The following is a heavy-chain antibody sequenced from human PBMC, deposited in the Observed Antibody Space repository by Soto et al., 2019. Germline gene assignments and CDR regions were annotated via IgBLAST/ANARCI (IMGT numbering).Heavy chain of an antibody. Sequence: ASVQVSCKASGFTFTSSAVQWVRQARGQRLEWIGWLVVGSGNTNYAQKFQERVTITRDMSTSTAYMELSSLRSEDTAVYYCAAELFGDTMVRGNFDYWGQGTLVTVSS. CDR2: LVVGSGNT. V-gene: IGHV1-58*01. CDR3: AAELFGDTMVRGNFDY. CDR1: GFTFTSSA. D-gene: IGHD3-10*01. J-gene: IGHJ4*02.